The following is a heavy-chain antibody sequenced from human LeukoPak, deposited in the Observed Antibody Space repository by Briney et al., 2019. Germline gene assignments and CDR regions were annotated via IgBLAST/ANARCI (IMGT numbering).Heavy chain of an antibody. J-gene: IGHJ6*04. CDR1: GFTFSTYS. CDR2: ISISSRYI. CDR3: ARVGTMVRLMDV. D-gene: IGHD3-10*01. Sequence: GWPLRLSCAASGFTFSTYSMNGVAQAPGKGLEWVSSISISSRYIYYADSVKGRFTISRDNAKNSLYLQMNSLRAEDTAVYYCARVGTMVRLMDVWGKGTTLTVSS. V-gene: IGHV3-21*01.